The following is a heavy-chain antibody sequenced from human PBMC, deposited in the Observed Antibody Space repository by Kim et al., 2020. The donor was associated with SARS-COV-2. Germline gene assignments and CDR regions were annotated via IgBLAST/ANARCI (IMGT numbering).Heavy chain of an antibody. Sequence: SETLSLTCTVSGGSISSGGYYWSWIRQHPGKGLEWIGYIYYSGSTYYNLSLKSRVTISVDTSKNQFSLKLSSVTAADTAVYYCARAGITIFGVVTHFDYWDQGTLVTVSS. V-gene: IGHV4-31*03. CDR3: ARAGITIFGVVTHFDY. CDR2: IYYSGST. CDR1: GGSISSGGYY. J-gene: IGHJ4*02. D-gene: IGHD3-3*01.